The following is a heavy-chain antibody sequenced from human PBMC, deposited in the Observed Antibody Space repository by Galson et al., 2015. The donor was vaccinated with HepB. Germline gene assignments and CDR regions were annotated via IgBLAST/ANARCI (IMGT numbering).Heavy chain of an antibody. CDR1: GFTVNSNY. J-gene: IGHJ6*02. CDR3: ATKRYIYGSFAMDV. Sequence: SLRLSCAASGFTVNSNYMNWVRQAPGKGLEWVSLIYSGGGTYYADSVKGRFTISRDNFRNTVYLQMNGLRAEDTAVYYCATKRYIYGSFAMDVWGRGTPVIVSS. V-gene: IGHV3-53*01. CDR2: IYSGGGT. D-gene: IGHD5-18*01.